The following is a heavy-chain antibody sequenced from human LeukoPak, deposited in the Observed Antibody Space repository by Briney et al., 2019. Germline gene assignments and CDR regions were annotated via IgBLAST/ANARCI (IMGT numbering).Heavy chain of an antibody. D-gene: IGHD3-10*01. CDR3: AKDLHYGSADY. J-gene: IGHJ4*02. V-gene: IGHV3-74*01. CDR2: INPDGSTT. Sequence: GGSLRLSCAAFGFTFSNYWMHWVRQDPGKGLAWVSFINPDGSTTNYADSVKGRFTISRDNAKNALYLQMNSLRAEDTAVYYCAKDLHYGSADYWGQGTLVTVSS. CDR1: GFTFSNYW.